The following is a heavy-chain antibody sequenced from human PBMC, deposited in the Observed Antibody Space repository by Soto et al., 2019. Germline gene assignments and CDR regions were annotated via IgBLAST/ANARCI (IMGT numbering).Heavy chain of an antibody. CDR2: TSYDGRHK. D-gene: IGHD4-17*01. CDR1: GFTFSSYG. CDR3: AKDHAGSNYGDLYYFDY. V-gene: IGHV3-30*18. J-gene: IGHJ4*02. Sequence: QVQLVESGGGVVQPGRSLRLSCVASGFTFSSYGMHWARQAPGKGLEWVALTSYDGRHKYYADSVKGRFTISRDNSKNXXYLQMNSLRAEDTAVYYCAKDHAGSNYGDLYYFDYGGQGTLVTVSS.